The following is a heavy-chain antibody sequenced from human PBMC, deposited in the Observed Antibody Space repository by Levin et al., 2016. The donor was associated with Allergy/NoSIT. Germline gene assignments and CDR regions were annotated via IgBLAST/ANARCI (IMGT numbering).Heavy chain of an antibody. V-gene: IGHV1-18*01. CDR3: ARGGIGGDILTGYYNDY. CDR2: ISAYNGNT. J-gene: IGHJ4*02. Sequence: WVRQAPGQGLEWMGWISAYNGNTNYAQKLQGRVTMTTDTSTSTAYMELRSLRSDDTAVYYCARGGIGGDILTGYYNDYWGQGTLVTVSS. D-gene: IGHD3-9*01.